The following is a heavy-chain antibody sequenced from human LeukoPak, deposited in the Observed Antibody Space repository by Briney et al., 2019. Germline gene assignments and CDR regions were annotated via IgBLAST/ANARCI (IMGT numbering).Heavy chain of an antibody. V-gene: IGHV4-34*01. CDR1: GGSFRGYY. CDR2: INHSGST. D-gene: IGHD1-26*01. Sequence: SETLSLTCAVYGGSFRGYYWSWIRQPPGKGLEWMGEINHSGSTNYNPALKSRVTISIDTTKNQFALNRSSVTAADTAVYYCGRLRVYWGLVVDDFDIWGQGTMVTVSS. J-gene: IGHJ3*02. CDR3: GRLRVYWGLVVDDFDI.